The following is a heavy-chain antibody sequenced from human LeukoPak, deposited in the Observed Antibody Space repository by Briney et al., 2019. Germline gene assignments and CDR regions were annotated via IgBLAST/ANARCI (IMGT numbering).Heavy chain of an antibody. D-gene: IGHD6-6*01. J-gene: IGHJ4*02. V-gene: IGHV3-9*01. Sequence: PGGSLRLSCAASGFTFDDYAMHWVRQAPGKGLEWVSGISWNSGSIGYADSVKGRFTISRDNAKNSLYLQMNSLRAEDTALYYCAKAVLYSSSSVYYFDYWGQGTLVTVSS. CDR3: AKAVLYSSSSVYYFDY. CDR2: ISWNSGSI. CDR1: GFTFDDYA.